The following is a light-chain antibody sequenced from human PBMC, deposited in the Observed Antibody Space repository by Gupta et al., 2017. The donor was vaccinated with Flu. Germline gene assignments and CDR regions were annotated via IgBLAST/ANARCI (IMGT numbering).Light chain of an antibody. V-gene: IGKV1-39*01. Sequence: DIQMTQSPSSLSASVGDRVTITCRASQSISSYLNWYQQKPGKAPKLLIYAASSLQSGVPSRLSGSGCGTDFTLTISSRQHEEFATYYCQQSDSTPQLTFGGGTKVEIK. CDR2: AAS. CDR1: QSISSY. J-gene: IGKJ4*01. CDR3: QQSDSTPQLT.